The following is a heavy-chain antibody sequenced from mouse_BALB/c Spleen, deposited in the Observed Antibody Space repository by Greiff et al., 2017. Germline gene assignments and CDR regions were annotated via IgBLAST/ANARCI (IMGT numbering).Heavy chain of an antibody. D-gene: IGHD2-4*01. J-gene: IGHJ4*01. Sequence: VQLQQSGPELVRPGVSVKISCKGSGYTFTDYAVHWVKQSHAKSLEWIGVISTYSGNTNYNQKFKGKATMTVDKSSSTAYMELARLTSEDSAIYYCARRDYDYDDYAMDYWGQGTSVTVSS. V-gene: IGHV1-67*01. CDR2: ISTYSGNT. CDR1: GYTFTDYA. CDR3: ARRDYDYDDYAMDY.